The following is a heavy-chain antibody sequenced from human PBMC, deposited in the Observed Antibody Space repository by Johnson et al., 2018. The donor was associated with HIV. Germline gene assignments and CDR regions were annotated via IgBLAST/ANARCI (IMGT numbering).Heavy chain of an antibody. Sequence: VQLVESGGGVVQPGRSLRVSCAASGFTVSSNYMSWVRQAPGKGLEWVSVIYSGGSTYYADSVKGRFTISRDNSKNTPYLQMNSLRAEDTAVYYCARVVVITYHDAFDIWGQGTMVTVSS. D-gene: IGHD3-22*01. CDR3: ARVVVITYHDAFDI. V-gene: IGHV3-66*01. CDR2: IYSGGST. J-gene: IGHJ3*02. CDR1: GFTVSSNY.